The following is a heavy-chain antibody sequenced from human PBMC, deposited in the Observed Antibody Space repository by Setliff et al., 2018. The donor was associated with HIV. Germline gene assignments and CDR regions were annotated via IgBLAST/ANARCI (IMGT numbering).Heavy chain of an antibody. CDR2: IYSTGST. D-gene: IGHD4-17*01. CDR3: AKGAGFYGDYTFDH. J-gene: IGHJ4*02. Sequence: SETLSLTCTVSGPSINIHYWGWIRQSPGKGFEWIGYIYSTGSTNYNPSLQSRVTISMVASRNQFSLKVTFVTAADTAVYYCAKGAGFYGDYTFDHWGQGRQVTVSS. CDR1: GPSINIHY. V-gene: IGHV4-59*11.